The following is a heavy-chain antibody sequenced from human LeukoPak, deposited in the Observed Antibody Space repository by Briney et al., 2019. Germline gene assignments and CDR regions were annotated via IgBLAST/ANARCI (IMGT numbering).Heavy chain of an antibody. CDR2: ISSSSSYI. D-gene: IGHD6-19*01. CDR1: GFTFSSYS. V-gene: IGHV3-21*04. J-gene: IGHJ4*02. CDR3: AKDSLYSSGWYPSA. Sequence: GGSLRLSCAASGFTFSSYSMNWVRQAPGKGLEWVSSISSSSSYIYYASSVKGRFTISRNNSKNTLYLQMNSLRAEDTAVYYCAKDSLYSSGWYPSAWGQGTLVTVSS.